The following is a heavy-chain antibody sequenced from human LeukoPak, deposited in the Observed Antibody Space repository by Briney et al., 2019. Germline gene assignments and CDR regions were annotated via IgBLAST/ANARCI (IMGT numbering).Heavy chain of an antibody. CDR1: GGSISSGGYY. CDR2: IYYSGST. Sequence: PSETLSLTCTVSGGSISSGGYYWSWIRQHPGKGLEWIGYIYYSGSTNYNPSLKSRVTISVDTSKNQFSLKLSSVTAADTAVYYCARGPPGARLFDYWGQGTLVTVSS. V-gene: IGHV4-61*08. D-gene: IGHD1-26*01. CDR3: ARGPPGARLFDY. J-gene: IGHJ4*02.